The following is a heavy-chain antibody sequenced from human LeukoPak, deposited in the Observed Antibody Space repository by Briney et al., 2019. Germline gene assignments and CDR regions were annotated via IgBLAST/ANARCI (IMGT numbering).Heavy chain of an antibody. CDR1: GFTFDDYG. J-gene: IGHJ6*03. V-gene: IGHV3-20*04. D-gene: IGHD3-16*01. CDR3: QGGYAALYCYYTYV. CDR2: INCNGGST. Sequence: GGSLRLSCAASGFTFDDYGMSWVRQAPGKGLEWVSGINCNGGSTGYADSVKGRFTISRDNAKNSLYLQMNSLRAEDTAVYYCQGGYAALYCYYTYVWGEGSTVTMSS.